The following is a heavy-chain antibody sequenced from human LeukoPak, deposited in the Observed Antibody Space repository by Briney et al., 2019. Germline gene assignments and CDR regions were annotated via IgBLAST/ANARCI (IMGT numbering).Heavy chain of an antibody. Sequence: PGGSLRLSCAASGFTFSDYYMSWIRQAPGKGLEWVSYISSSGSTIYYADSVKGRFTISRDNAKNSLYLQMNSLRAEDTAVYYCARTPTIFGVVINYWYFDLWGRGTLVTVSS. CDR1: GFTFSDYY. D-gene: IGHD3-3*01. CDR2: ISSSGSTI. CDR3: ARTPTIFGVVINYWYFDL. J-gene: IGHJ2*01. V-gene: IGHV3-11*01.